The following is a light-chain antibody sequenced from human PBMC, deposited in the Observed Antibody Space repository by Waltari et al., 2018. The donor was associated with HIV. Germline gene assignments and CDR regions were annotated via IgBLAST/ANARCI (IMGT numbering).Light chain of an antibody. CDR1: QSLLHRNVDNN. Sequence: DIVMNQSPLSLPVTPGEPASISCRSSQSLLHRNVDNNLDWYLQKPGQSPRLLIYLGSHRASGVPDRFSGSGSGTDFTLKISRVEAEDVGIYYCMQTLENISFGGGTKVEIK. J-gene: IGKJ4*01. CDR2: LGS. CDR3: MQTLENIS. V-gene: IGKV2-28*01.